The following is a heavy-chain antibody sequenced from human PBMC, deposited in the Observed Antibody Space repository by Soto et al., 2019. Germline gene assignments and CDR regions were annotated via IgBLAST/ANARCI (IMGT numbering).Heavy chain of an antibody. D-gene: IGHD3-16*01. CDR3: AHRRNYDGSWNEGVFDY. J-gene: IGHJ4*02. Sequence: QITLKESGPTLVKPTQTLTLTCTFSGFSLTSRPVGVGWVRQPPGKALEWLAFIYWDDDKRYSPFLRSTLIVTKDASKNQVVLTLTNMDPVDTATYYCAHRRNYDGSWNEGVFDYWGQGILVTVSS. CDR2: IYWDDDK. CDR1: GFSLTSRPVG. V-gene: IGHV2-5*02.